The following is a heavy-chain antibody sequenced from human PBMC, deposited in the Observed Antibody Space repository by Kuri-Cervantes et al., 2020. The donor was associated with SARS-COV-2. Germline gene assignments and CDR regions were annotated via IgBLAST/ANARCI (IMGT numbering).Heavy chain of an antibody. Sequence: GESLKISCAASGFTFSSYSMNWVRQAPGKGLEWVSSISSSSSYIYYADSVKGRFTISRDNAKNSLYLQMNSLRAEDTAVYYCAKTREGIQLWYFDYWGQGTLVTVSS. CDR2: ISSSSSYI. CDR1: GFTFSSYS. V-gene: IGHV3-21*04. CDR3: AKTREGIQLWYFDY. J-gene: IGHJ4*02. D-gene: IGHD5-18*01.